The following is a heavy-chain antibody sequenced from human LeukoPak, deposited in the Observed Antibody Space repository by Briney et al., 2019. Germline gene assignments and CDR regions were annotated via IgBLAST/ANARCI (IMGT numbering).Heavy chain of an antibody. CDR1: GFVFSDYW. CDR2: IKGDGSET. CDR3: ARGRRCGGGSGNE. J-gene: IGHJ4*02. D-gene: IGHD2-21*01. Sequence: HPGGSLRLSCAASGFVFSDYWMHWVRQAPGKGLVWVSRIKGDGSETTYADSVEGRFTISRDNSKNIVYLQMNRLRADDTAVYYCARGRRCGGGSGNEWGQGILVTVSS. V-gene: IGHV3-74*01.